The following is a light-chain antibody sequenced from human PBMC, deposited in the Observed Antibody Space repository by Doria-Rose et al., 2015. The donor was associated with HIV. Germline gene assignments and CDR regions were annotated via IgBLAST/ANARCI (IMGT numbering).Light chain of an antibody. J-gene: IGKJ5*01. CDR3: QQYGTSLSIT. CDR1: QSVSISY. Sequence: TQSPGTLSLSQGERATLPCRSSQSVSISYLAWYQQKPGQAPRLLIYGASSRATGIPDRFSGSGAGTDFTLTISRLEPEDFAVYYCQQYGTSLSITFGQGTRLEIK. V-gene: IGKV3-20*01. CDR2: GAS.